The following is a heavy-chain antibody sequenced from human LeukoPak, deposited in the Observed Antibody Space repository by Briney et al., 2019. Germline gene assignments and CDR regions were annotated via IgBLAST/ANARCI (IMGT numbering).Heavy chain of an antibody. D-gene: IGHD5-18*01. CDR1: GYTFTSYG. CDR2: ISAYNGNT. V-gene: IGHV1-18*01. CDR3: ARDLYSYPSGWGGGFDL. Sequence: GASVKVSCKASGYTFTSYGISWVRQAPGQGLEWMGWISAYNGNTNYAQKLQGRVTMTTDTSTSTAYMELRSLRSEDTAVYYCARDLYSYPSGWGGGFDLWGRGTLVTVSS. J-gene: IGHJ2*01.